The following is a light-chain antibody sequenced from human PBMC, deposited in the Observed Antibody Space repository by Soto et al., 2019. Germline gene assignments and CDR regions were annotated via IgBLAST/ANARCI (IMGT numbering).Light chain of an antibody. Sequence: EIVMTQSPATLSVSPGERATLSCRASQRVTSNLAWYQQKPGQAPRLLLHSASSRATGIPARFSASGSGTEFTLTISSLQSEDFAIYYCQQYYSWPLTFGGGTKVEIK. CDR3: QQYYSWPLT. CDR1: QRVTSN. J-gene: IGKJ4*01. V-gene: IGKV3-15*01. CDR2: SAS.